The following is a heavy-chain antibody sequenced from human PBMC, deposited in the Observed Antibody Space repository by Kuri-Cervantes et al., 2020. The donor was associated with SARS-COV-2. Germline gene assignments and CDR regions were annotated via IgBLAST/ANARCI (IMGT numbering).Heavy chain of an antibody. CDR3: AKDGDPDY. D-gene: IGHD2-21*01. Sequence: ETLSLTCAASGFTFSSYAMSWVRQAPGKGLEWVSVIYSGGSSTYYADSVKGRFTTSRDNSKNTLYLQMNSLRAEDTAVYYCAKDGDPDYWGQGTLVTVSS. V-gene: IGHV3-23*03. J-gene: IGHJ4*02. CDR2: IYSGGSST. CDR1: GFTFSSYA.